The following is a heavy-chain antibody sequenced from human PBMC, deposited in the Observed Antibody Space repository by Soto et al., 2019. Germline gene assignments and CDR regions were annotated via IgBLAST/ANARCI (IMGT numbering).Heavy chain of an antibody. CDR2: ISCNSRST. D-gene: IGHD1-1*01. CDR1: GFTFISSA. J-gene: IGHJ4*02. Sequence: GGSLRLSCAASGFTFISSAMGWIRQGPGKGLEWVSLISCNSRSTYYIDSVKGRFTISRDNSKNTLYLQLNSLRAEDTAVYYCAPQDFRGSTGTTWGQGTLVTVSS. CDR3: APQDFRGSTGTT. V-gene: IGHV3-23*01.